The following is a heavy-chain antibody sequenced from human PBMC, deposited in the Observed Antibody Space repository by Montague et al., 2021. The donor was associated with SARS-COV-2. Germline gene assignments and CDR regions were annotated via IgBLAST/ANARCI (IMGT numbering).Heavy chain of an antibody. V-gene: IGHV2-70*12. CDR2: IYWDDNK. D-gene: IGHD3-22*01. CDR1: GFSLSTRGVG. J-gene: IGHJ5*01. Sequence: PALVKPTQTLTLTCTFSGFSLSTRGVGVTWIRQPPGKALEWLALIYWDDNKYYSTSLKTRLNIAKDTSKKEVVLTMTNMDPVDTATYFCALRPRGDSSGFDNGLDVWGQGTMVTVSS. CDR3: ALRPRGDSSGFDNGLDV.